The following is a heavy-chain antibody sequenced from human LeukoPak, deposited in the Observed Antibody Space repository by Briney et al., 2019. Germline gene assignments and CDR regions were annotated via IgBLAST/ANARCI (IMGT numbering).Heavy chain of an antibody. CDR3: ARDGSSDYYYYMDV. CDR1: GGSISSYY. J-gene: IGHJ6*03. D-gene: IGHD6-6*01. Sequence: SETLSLTCTVSGGSISSYYWSWIRQPPGKGLEWIGSIYHSGSTYYNPSLKSRVTISVDTSKNQFSLKLSSVTAADTAVYYCARDGSSDYYYYMDVWGKGTTVTVSS. CDR2: IYHSGST. V-gene: IGHV4-38-2*02.